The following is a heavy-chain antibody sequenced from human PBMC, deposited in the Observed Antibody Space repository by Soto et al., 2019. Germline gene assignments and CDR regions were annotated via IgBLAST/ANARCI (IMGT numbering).Heavy chain of an antibody. CDR1: PYNFNNYW. V-gene: IGHV5-51*01. CDR3: ARVNIIMAVATPGNLHSPNWFDP. Sequence: GESLKISCKASPYNFNNYWIAWVRQMPGKGLEGMGGIYPDDSDTRYSPSFQGQVTISADKSIRTVYLQWSSLKASDTAIYYCARVNIIMAVATPGNLHSPNWFDPWGQGTLVTVSS. D-gene: IGHD3-3*02. CDR2: IYPDDSDT. J-gene: IGHJ5*02.